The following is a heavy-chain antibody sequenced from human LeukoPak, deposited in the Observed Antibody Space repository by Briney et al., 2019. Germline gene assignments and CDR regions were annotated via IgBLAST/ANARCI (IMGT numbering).Heavy chain of an antibody. CDR1: GFTFSTYA. V-gene: IGHV3-64*01. CDR2: ISSDGGST. D-gene: IGHD1-7*01. CDR3: ASSPPTGTTWYFDL. Sequence: GGSLRLSCAASGFTFSTYAMHWVRQAPGKGLEYVSAISSDGGSTYYANSVKGRFTISRDNSRNTLYLQMGSLRAEDMAVYYCASSPPTGTTWYFDLWGRGTLVTVSS. J-gene: IGHJ2*01.